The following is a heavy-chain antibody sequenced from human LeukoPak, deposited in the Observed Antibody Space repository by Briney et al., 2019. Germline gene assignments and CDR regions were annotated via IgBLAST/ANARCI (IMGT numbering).Heavy chain of an antibody. CDR3: ARIEWERLGRAFDI. D-gene: IGHD1-26*01. CDR2: IGTAGDT. CDR1: GFTFSSYD. Sequence: PGGSLRLSCAASGFTFSSYDMHWVRQATGKGLEWVSAIGTAGDTYYPGSVKGRFTISRDNSKNTLYLQMNSLRAEDMAVYYCARIEWERLGRAFDIWGQGTMVTVSS. J-gene: IGHJ3*02. V-gene: IGHV3-13*01.